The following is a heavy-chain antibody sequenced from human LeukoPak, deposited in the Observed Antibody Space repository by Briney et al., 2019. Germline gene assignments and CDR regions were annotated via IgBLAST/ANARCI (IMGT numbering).Heavy chain of an antibody. V-gene: IGHV3-33*06. D-gene: IGHD2-15*01. J-gene: IGHJ4*02. CDR1: GLTFSSYG. CDR2: IWYDGSNK. Sequence: GGSLRLSCAASGLTFSSYGMHWVRQAPGKGLEWVAIIWYDGSNKYYADSVKGRFTISRDNSKNTLYLQMNSLRAEDTAMYYCAKETYCSGGSCGHFDYWGQGTLVTVSS. CDR3: AKETYCSGGSCGHFDY.